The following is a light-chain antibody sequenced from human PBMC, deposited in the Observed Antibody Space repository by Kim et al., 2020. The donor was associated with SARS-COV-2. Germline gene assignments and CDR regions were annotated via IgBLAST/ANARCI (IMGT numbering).Light chain of an antibody. Sequence: DIQMTQSPSSLSASVGDRVTITCRASQGISNYLAWYQQKPGKVPKLLIYAASALRSGVPSRFSGSGSGTDFTLTITSLQPEDVAVYYCQQCKGAPWMFGHGTKVDIK. J-gene: IGKJ1*01. CDR3: QQCKGAPWM. CDR2: AAS. V-gene: IGKV1-27*01. CDR1: QGISNY.